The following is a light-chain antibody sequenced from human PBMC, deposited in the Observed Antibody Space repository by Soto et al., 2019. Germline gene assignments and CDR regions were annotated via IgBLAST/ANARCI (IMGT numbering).Light chain of an antibody. V-gene: IGLV2-23*02. CDR2: EVS. Sequence: QSVLTQPASVSGSPGQSITISCTGTSSDVGSYNLVSWYQQHPGKAPKLMIYEVSKRPSGVSNRFSGSKSGNTASLTISGLQAEDEADYYCCSYAGSSPLGFGTGTKVTVL. CDR3: CSYAGSSPLG. J-gene: IGLJ1*01. CDR1: SSDVGSYNL.